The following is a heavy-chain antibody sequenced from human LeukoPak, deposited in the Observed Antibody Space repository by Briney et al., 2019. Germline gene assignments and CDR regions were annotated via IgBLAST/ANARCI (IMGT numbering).Heavy chain of an antibody. CDR3: ASFDYDSSGPLDY. CDR1: GFTFSSYA. V-gene: IGHV3-30-3*01. D-gene: IGHD3-22*01. J-gene: IGHJ4*02. CDR2: ISYDGSNK. Sequence: GRSLRLSCAASGFTFSSYAMHWVRQAPGKGLEWVAVISYDGSNKYYADSVKGRFTISRDNSKNTLYLQMNSLRAEDTAVYYCASFDYDSSGPLDYWGQGTLVTVSS.